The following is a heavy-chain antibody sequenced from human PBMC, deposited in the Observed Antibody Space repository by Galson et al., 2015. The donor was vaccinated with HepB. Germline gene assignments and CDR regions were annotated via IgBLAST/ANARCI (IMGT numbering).Heavy chain of an antibody. Sequence: SLRLSCAVSGFTLSASTIHWVRQASGKGLEWVGRIKSKPNNYATSYAASLKGRFTISRDDSKNTAYLQMNSLKTEDTALYYCTMRDRNQLVQSLVEYWGQGTLVTVSS. V-gene: IGHV3-73*01. D-gene: IGHD1-14*01. J-gene: IGHJ4*02. CDR3: TMRDRNQLVQSLVEY. CDR2: IKSKPNNYAT. CDR1: GFTLSAST.